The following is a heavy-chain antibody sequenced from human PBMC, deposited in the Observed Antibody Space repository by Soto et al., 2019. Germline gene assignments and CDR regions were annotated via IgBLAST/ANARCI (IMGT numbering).Heavy chain of an antibody. CDR1: GFLFNTYW. J-gene: IGHJ4*02. D-gene: IGHD3-16*01. V-gene: IGHV3-74*01. CDR3: AIGGGAYTYLDY. CDR2: IKSDGSST. Sequence: EVQLVESGGGLVQPGGSLRLSCAASGFLFNTYWMFWVRQAPRKGLLWVSRIKSDGSSTNYADSVKGRFTISRDNAKNTLYLQMTSLRAEDTAVYYCAIGGGAYTYLDYWGQGILVTVSS.